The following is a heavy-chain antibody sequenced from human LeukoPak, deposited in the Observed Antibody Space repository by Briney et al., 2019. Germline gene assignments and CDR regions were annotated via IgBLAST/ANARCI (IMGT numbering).Heavy chain of an antibody. D-gene: IGHD6-13*01. Sequence: PGGSLRLSCAASGFTFSSYAMSWVRQAPGKGLEWVSAISGSGGSTYYADSVKGRFTISRDNSKNTLYLQMNGLRAEDTAVYYCAKAGSSSWYSDYWGQGTLVTVSS. V-gene: IGHV3-23*01. CDR1: GFTFSSYA. CDR2: ISGSGGST. CDR3: AKAGSSSWYSDY. J-gene: IGHJ4*02.